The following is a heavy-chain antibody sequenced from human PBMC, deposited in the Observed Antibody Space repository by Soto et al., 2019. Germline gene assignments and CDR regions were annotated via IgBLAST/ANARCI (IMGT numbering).Heavy chain of an antibody. CDR2: ITYDGATG. J-gene: IGHJ4*02. CDR3: ARAFSGSYPNFDY. Sequence: QIQLVESGGAVVQPGGSLRLSCLASGFILRSYTMHWVRQAPGKGLGWVAVITYDGATGYYAESVTGRFAIARDNSKSTLFLQMNTLSPGDMAVYYCARAFSGSYPNFDYRGQGTLVTVSS. V-gene: IGHV3-30*09. CDR1: GFILRSYT. D-gene: IGHD1-26*01.